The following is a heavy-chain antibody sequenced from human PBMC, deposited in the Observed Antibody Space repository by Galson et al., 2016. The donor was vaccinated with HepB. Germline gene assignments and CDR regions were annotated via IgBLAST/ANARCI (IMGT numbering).Heavy chain of an antibody. Sequence: CAISGDSVSSNSAAWNWIRQSPSSGLEGLGRTYYRSKWYNDYAVSVTSRININPDTSKNQFSLQLNSVLPEDTAMYYCASGTWDSGLKWWGQGTPVTVSS. D-gene: IGHD1-26*01. CDR2: TYYRSKWYN. CDR3: ASGTWDSGLKW. V-gene: IGHV6-1*01. J-gene: IGHJ4*02. CDR1: GDSVSSNSAA.